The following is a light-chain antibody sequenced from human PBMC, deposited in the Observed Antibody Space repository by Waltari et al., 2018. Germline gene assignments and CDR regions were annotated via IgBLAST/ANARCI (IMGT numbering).Light chain of an antibody. Sequence: QSVLTQPPSVSGTPGQRVTIHCSGSNPNIGARQDVHCYQHLPGTAPNLLLYGTHNRPPGFPDRFSGSKSGTSASLAITGLQADDEADYFCQSFDNMLSGGVVFGGGTKLAVL. CDR2: GTH. V-gene: IGLV1-40*01. CDR1: NPNIGARQD. CDR3: QSFDNMLSGGVV. J-gene: IGLJ2*01.